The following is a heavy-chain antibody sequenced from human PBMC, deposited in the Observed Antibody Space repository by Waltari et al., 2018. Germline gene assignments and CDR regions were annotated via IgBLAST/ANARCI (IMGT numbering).Heavy chain of an antibody. V-gene: IGHV1-69-2*01. Sequence: EVELVQSGAAVKKPGATVKISCKASGYTFMDYFMPWVQQAPGKGLEWMGRIDPEDGETVYSEKFQGRVTITADTSTDTAYMELSSLTSGDTAVYYCAPLPGGSGQTFDYWGQGTLVTVSS. J-gene: IGHJ4*02. CDR2: IDPEDGET. D-gene: IGHD3-10*01. CDR1: GYTFMDYF. CDR3: APLPGGSGQTFDY.